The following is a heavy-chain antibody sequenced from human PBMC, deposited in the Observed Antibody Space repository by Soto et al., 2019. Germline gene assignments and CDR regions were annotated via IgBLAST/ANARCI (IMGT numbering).Heavy chain of an antibody. D-gene: IGHD5-18*01. CDR2: VSAKSGDT. Sequence: GASVKVSCKASGFSFTSSGFNWVRQAPGQGLEWVGCVSAKSGDTKCVENLQGRVTMTTDTSTSTAYMELRSLRSDDTAVYYCARDPGGAMALYYYYYYGMDVWGQGTTVTVSS. V-gene: IGHV1-18*04. J-gene: IGHJ6*02. CDR1: GFSFTSSG. CDR3: ARDPGGAMALYYYYYYGMDV.